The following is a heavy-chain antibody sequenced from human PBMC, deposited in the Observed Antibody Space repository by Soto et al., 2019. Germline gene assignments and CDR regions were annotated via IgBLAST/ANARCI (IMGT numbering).Heavy chain of an antibody. J-gene: IGHJ6*02. CDR1: GFTFSTYA. CDR3: ARDGGVIIAAATGGGYGMDV. Sequence: EEQLLESGGGLIHPGGSLRLSRATSGFTFSTYAISWVRQAPGKGLEWVSTISGNSEITYYADSVKGRFTISKDNVKNSLFLQMNSLRDEDTAVYYCARDGGVIIAAATGGGYGMDVWGQGTTVIVSS. D-gene: IGHD2-2*01. CDR2: ISGNSEIT. V-gene: IGHV3-23*01.